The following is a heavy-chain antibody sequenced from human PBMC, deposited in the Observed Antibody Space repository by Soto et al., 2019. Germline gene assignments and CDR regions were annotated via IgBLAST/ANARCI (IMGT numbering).Heavy chain of an antibody. D-gene: IGHD3-10*01. Sequence: GSGPTLVNPTQTLTLTCTFSGFSLSTSGVGVGWIRQPPGKALEWLALIYWNDDKRYSPSLKSRLTITKDTSKNQVVLTMTNMDPVDTATYYCAHTLLWFGALGWYYYGMDVWGQGTTVTVSS. V-gene: IGHV2-5*01. CDR1: GFSLSTSGVG. CDR2: IYWNDDK. J-gene: IGHJ6*02. CDR3: AHTLLWFGALGWYYYGMDV.